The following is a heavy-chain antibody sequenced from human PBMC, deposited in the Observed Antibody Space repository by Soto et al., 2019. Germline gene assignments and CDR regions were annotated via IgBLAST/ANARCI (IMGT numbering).Heavy chain of an antibody. CDR3: ARDPKMATVPRYFDY. D-gene: IGHD5-12*01. CDR1: GGTFSSYA. Sequence: SVKVSCKASGGTFSSYAISWVRQAPGQGLEWMGGIIPIFGTANYAQKFQGRVTITADESTSTAYMELSSLRSEDTAVYHCARDPKMATVPRYFDYWGQGTLVTVSS. J-gene: IGHJ4*02. V-gene: IGHV1-69*13. CDR2: IIPIFGTA.